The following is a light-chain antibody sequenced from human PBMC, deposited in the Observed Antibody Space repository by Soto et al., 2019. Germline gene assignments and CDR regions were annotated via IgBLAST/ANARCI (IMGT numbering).Light chain of an antibody. CDR3: QQYNSYS. CDR1: QSVSNW. V-gene: IGKV1-5*02. J-gene: IGKJ1*01. Sequence: DIQMTQSPSTLPASVGDRVTIICRASQSVSNWLAWYQQNPGTAPKLLIYHASTLESGVPSRFSGSGSGTEFTLTISSLQPDDFATYYCQQYNSYSFGQGTKVDI. CDR2: HAS.